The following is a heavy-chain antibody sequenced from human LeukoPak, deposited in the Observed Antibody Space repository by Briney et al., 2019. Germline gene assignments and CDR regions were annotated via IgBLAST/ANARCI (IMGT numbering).Heavy chain of an antibody. V-gene: IGHV1-2*02. Sequence: VASVKVSCRASGYTFTDYYIHWVRQAPGQGLEWMGWINPDNGGTNYAQKFRGRVTMTRDTSIRTVYMDLSRLRSDDTAVFYCTREARVGNWFDPWGQGTQVTVSS. J-gene: IGHJ5*02. CDR1: GYTFTDYY. CDR3: TREARVGNWFDP. CDR2: INPDNGGT. D-gene: IGHD2-2*01.